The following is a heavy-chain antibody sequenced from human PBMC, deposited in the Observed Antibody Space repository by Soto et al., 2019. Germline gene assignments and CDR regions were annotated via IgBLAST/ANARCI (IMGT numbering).Heavy chain of an antibody. J-gene: IGHJ6*03. D-gene: IGHD4-17*01. CDR2: ISYDGSNK. CDR1: GFTFSSYG. CDR3: AKTVPNSMTTRKSYYYYMDV. V-gene: IGHV3-30*18. Sequence: GGSLRLSCAASGFTFSSYGMHWVRQAPGKGLEWVAVISYDGSNKYYADSVKGRFTISRDNSKNTLYLQMNSLRAEDTAVYYCAKTVPNSMTTRKSYYYYMDVWGKGTTVTVSS.